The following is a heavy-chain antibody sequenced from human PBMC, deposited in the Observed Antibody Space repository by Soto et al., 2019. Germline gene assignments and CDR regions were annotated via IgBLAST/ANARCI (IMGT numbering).Heavy chain of an antibody. D-gene: IGHD5-18*01. V-gene: IGHV3-48*02. J-gene: IGHJ6*02. CDR2: ISSSSSTI. CDR3: ARERSYGYPPHYYYGMDV. Sequence: GGSLRLSCAASGFTFSSYSLNWVRQAPGTGLEWVSYISSSSSTIYYADSVKGRFTISRDNAKNSLYLQMNSLRDEDTAVYYCARERSYGYPPHYYYGMDVWGQGTTVTVSS. CDR1: GFTFSSYS.